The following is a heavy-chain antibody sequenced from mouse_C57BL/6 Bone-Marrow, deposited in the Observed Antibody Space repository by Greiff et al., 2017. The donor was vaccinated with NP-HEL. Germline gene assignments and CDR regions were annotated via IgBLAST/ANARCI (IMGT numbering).Heavy chain of an antibody. Sequence: QVQLQQSGAELARPGASVKLSCTASGYTFTSYGISWVKQRTGQGLEWIGDIYPRSGNTYYNEKFKGKATLTADKSSSTAYMELRSLTSEDSAVYFCARERDGAYWGQGTLVTVSA. CDR2: IYPRSGNT. CDR3: ARERDGAY. D-gene: IGHD3-3*01. CDR1: GYTFTSYG. J-gene: IGHJ3*01. V-gene: IGHV1-81*01.